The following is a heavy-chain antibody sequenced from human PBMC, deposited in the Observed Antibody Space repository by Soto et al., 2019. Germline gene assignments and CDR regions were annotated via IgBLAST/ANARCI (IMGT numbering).Heavy chain of an antibody. CDR2: IFSSGST. Sequence: PSETLSLTCTVSGCSISNYYWSWIRQPPWNGLQWIGYIFSSGSTNYNPSLKSRVTISVNTSKNQFSLNLNSVTAADTAVYYCARQRRDFDYWGQGSLVTVS. V-gene: IGHV4-59*08. CDR1: GCSISNYY. J-gene: IGHJ4*02. CDR3: ARQRRDFDY.